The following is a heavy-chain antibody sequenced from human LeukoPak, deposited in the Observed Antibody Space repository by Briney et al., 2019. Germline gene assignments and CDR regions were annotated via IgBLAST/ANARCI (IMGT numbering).Heavy chain of an antibody. J-gene: IGHJ4*02. Sequence: PSETLSLTCAVYGGSFSGYYWSWIRQPPAKGREWIGEINHSGSTNYNPSLKTRVTISVDTSKNQFSLKLSSVTAVDTAVYYCARGGPRDYDFWSGYSTFDYWGQGTLVTVSS. CDR2: INHSGST. CDR1: GGSFSGYY. D-gene: IGHD3-3*01. CDR3: ARGGPRDYDFWSGYSTFDY. V-gene: IGHV4-34*01.